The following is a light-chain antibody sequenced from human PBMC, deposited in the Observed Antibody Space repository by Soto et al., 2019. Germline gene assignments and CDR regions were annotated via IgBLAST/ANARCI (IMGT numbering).Light chain of an antibody. CDR3: QQLNTYPF. V-gene: IGKV1-9*01. J-gene: IGKJ2*01. CDR1: QGISSY. CDR2: AAS. Sequence: DIQLTQSPSFLSASVGDRVTITCRASQGISSYLAWYQQKPGKAPELLIYAASTLQGGVPSRFSGSGSGTEFTLTISSLQPEYFATYYCQQLNTYPFLGQGTKLEIK.